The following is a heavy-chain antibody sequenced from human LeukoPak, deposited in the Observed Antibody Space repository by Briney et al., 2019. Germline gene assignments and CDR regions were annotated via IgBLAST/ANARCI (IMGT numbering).Heavy chain of an antibody. CDR2: IYSGGST. V-gene: IGHV3-53*01. CDR1: GFTFGNYA. J-gene: IGHJ4*02. CDR3: AREAVTRNYFDY. Sequence: PGGSLRLSCAASGFTFGNYAMSWVRQAPGKGLEWVSVIYSGGSTYYADSVKGRFTISRDNSKNTLYLQMNSLRAEDTAVYYCAREAVTRNYFDYWGQGTLVTVSS. D-gene: IGHD4-17*01.